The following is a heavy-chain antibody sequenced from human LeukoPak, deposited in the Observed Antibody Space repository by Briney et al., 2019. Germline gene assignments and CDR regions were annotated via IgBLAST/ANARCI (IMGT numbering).Heavy chain of an antibody. D-gene: IGHD5-24*01. Sequence: ASVKVSCKASGYTFTTYGISWLRQAPGQGLEWMGWISPYNGNTDYAQKVRGRVSMTTDTPTSTAYMELRSLRSDDTAVYYCARDKVEMATIFDYWGQGTLVTVSS. J-gene: IGHJ4*02. CDR3: ARDKVEMATIFDY. V-gene: IGHV1-18*01. CDR2: ISPYNGNT. CDR1: GYTFTTYG.